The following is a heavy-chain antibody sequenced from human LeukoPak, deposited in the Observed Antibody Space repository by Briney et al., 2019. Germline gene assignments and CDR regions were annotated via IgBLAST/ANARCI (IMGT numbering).Heavy chain of an antibody. Sequence: SCKASGGTFSSYAMSWVRQAPGKGLEWVSAISGSGGSTYYADSVKGRFTISRDNSKNTLYLQMNSLRAEDTAVYYCAKRERYGSGGYFDYWGQGTLVTVSS. D-gene: IGHD3-10*01. CDR2: ISGSGGST. CDR3: AKRERYGSGGYFDY. CDR1: GGTFSSYA. V-gene: IGHV3-23*01. J-gene: IGHJ4*02.